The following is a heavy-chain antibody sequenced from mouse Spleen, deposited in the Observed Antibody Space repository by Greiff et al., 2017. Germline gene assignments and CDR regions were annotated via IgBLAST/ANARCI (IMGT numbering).Heavy chain of an antibody. D-gene: IGHD2-2*01. J-gene: IGHJ4*01. CDR1: GFTFSDYG. CDR2: ISSGSSTI. V-gene: IGHV5-17*01. Sequence: EVHVVESGGGLVKPGGSLKLSCAASGFTFSDYGMHWVRQAPEKGLEWVAYISSGSSTIYYADTVKGRFTISRDNAKNTLFLQMTSLRSEDTAMYYCASYGYDYAMDYWGQGTSVTVSS. CDR3: ASYGYDYAMDY.